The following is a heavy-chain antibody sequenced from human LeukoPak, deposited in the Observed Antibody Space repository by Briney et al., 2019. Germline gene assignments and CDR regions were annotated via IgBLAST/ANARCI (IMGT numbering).Heavy chain of an antibody. J-gene: IGHJ4*02. CDR3: ARGSPAGYGTSWFDY. D-gene: IGHD6-13*01. V-gene: IGHV3-7*01. CDR1: GFTFSTYW. Sequence: GGSLRLSCAASGFTFSTYWMSWVRQAPGKGLEWVANIKQGGSEKYYVDSVKGRFTISRDNAKNSLYLQMNSLRAEDTAVYYCARGSPAGYGTSWFDYWGQGTLVTVSS. CDR2: IKQGGSEK.